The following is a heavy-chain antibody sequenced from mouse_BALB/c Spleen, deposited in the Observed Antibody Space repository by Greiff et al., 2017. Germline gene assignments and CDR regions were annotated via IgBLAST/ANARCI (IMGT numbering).Heavy chain of an antibody. CDR1: GFDFSRYW. CDR2: INPDSSTI. Sequence: EVQGVESGGGLVQPGGSLKLSCAASGFDFSRYWMSWVRQAPGKGLEWIGEINPDSSTINYTPSLKDKFIISRDNAKNTLYLQMSKVRSEDTALYYCARKDYGYDGWYFDVWGAGTTVTVSS. CDR3: ARKDYGYDGWYFDV. J-gene: IGHJ1*01. V-gene: IGHV4-1*02. D-gene: IGHD2-2*01.